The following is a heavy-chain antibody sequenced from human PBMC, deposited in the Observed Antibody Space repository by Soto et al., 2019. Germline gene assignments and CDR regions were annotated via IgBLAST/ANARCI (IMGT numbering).Heavy chain of an antibody. CDR1: GGTFSSYT. CDR2: IIPILGIA. V-gene: IGHV1-69*02. J-gene: IGHJ6*03. CDR3: ARSDYYDFWSGRYYYYMDV. D-gene: IGHD3-3*01. Sequence: SVKVSCKASGGTFSSYTISWVRQAPGQGLEWMGRIIPILGIANYAQKFQGRVTITADKSTSTAYMELSSLRSEDTAVYYCARSDYYDFWSGRYYYYMDVWGKGTTVTVSS.